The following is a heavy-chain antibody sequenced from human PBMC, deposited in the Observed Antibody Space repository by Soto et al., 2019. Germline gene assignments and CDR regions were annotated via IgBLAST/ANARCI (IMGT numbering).Heavy chain of an antibody. Sequence: GGSLRLSCAASGFTVSSNYMSWVRQAPGKGLEWVSVIYSGGSTYYADSVKGRFTISRDNSKNTLYLQMNSLRAEDTAVYYCARVGDYGDYALDYWGQGTLVTVSS. CDR3: ARVGDYGDYALDY. D-gene: IGHD4-17*01. V-gene: IGHV3-53*01. J-gene: IGHJ4*02. CDR1: GFTVSSNY. CDR2: IYSGGST.